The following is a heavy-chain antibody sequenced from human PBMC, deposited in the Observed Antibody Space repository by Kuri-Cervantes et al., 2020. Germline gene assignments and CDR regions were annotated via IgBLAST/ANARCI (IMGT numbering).Heavy chain of an antibody. Sequence: ASVKVSCKASGGTFSSYAISWVRQAPGQGLEWMGWINAGSGNTKYSQKFQGRVTITRDTSASTVYMELSSLRSEDTAVYYCARDWSYGDYGYFDYWGQGTLVTVSS. D-gene: IGHD4-17*01. CDR3: ARDWSYGDYGYFDY. V-gene: IGHV1-3*01. CDR2: INAGSGNT. CDR1: GGTFSSYA. J-gene: IGHJ4*02.